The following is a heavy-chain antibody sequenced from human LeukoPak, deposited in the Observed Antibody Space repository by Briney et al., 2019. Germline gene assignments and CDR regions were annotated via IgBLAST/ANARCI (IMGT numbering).Heavy chain of an antibody. J-gene: IGHJ6*03. V-gene: IGHV1-69*13. CDR3: ARDPGIAVAGTRYYYMDV. CDR2: IIPILGTA. Sequence: ASVKVSCKASGGTFSSYAISWVRQAPGRGLEWMGGIIPILGTANYAQKFQGRVTITADESTSTAYMELSSLRSEDTAVYYCARDPGIAVAGTRYYYMDVWGKGTTVTVSS. CDR1: GGTFSSYA. D-gene: IGHD6-19*01.